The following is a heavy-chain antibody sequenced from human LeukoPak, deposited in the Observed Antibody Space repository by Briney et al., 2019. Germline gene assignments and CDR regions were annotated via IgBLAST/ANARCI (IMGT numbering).Heavy chain of an antibody. Sequence: PGGSLRLSCAASGFTFSSYAMHWVRQAPGKGLEWVAVISYDGSHKYYADSEKGRFTISRDNSKNTLYLQMNSLRAEDTAVYYCARTRRYYDILTGFDYWGQGTLVTVSS. V-gene: IGHV3-30*04. D-gene: IGHD3-9*01. CDR2: ISYDGSHK. J-gene: IGHJ4*02. CDR3: ARTRRYYDILTGFDY. CDR1: GFTFSSYA.